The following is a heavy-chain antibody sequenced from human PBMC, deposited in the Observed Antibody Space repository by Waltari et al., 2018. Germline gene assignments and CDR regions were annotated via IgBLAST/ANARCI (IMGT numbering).Heavy chain of an antibody. CDR1: GFTFSTFW. Sequence: EVQLVESGGGLVHPGGSLRLSCEASGFTFSTFWVHWVRQVPGKGLVWVSRIKSDGSATSYADSVKGRFTISIDNAKNTVYLQMNSLRVEDTAVYHCASDVHSGRYGWFDPWGQGTLVTVSS. D-gene: IGHD1-26*01. CDR3: ASDVHSGRYGWFDP. V-gene: IGHV3-74*01. J-gene: IGHJ5*02. CDR2: IKSDGSAT.